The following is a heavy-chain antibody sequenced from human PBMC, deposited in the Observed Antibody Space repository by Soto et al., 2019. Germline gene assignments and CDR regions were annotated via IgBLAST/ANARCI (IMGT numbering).Heavy chain of an antibody. V-gene: IGHV3-30-3*01. CDR3: ARDYDFWSGYWAYYYYYGMDV. J-gene: IGHJ6*02. CDR2: ISYDGSNK. Sequence: GGSLRLSCAASGFTFSSYAMHWVRQAPGKGLEWVAVISYDGSNKYYADSVKGRFTISRDNSKNTLYLQMNSLRAEDTAVYYCARDYDFWSGYWAYYYYYGMDVWGQGTTVTVSS. CDR1: GFTFSSYA. D-gene: IGHD3-3*01.